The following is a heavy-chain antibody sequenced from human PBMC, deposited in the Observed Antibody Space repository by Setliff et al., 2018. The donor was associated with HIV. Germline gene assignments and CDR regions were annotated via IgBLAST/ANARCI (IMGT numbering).Heavy chain of an antibody. V-gene: IGHV4-39*02. CDR1: GGSISSNNYY. CDR3: ARDIWAYGLMGS. Sequence: PSETLSLTCTVSGGSISSNNYYWGWIRQPPGKGLEWIASIYYSGGTYYNPSLKSRITISVDTSKNQFSLRLSSVTAADTAVYYCARDIWAYGLMGSWGQGTLVTVSS. CDR2: IYYSGGT. D-gene: IGHD4-17*01. J-gene: IGHJ5*02.